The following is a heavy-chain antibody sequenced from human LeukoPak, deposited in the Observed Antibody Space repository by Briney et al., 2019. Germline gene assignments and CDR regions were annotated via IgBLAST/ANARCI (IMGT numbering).Heavy chain of an antibody. CDR1: GFTFSSYA. V-gene: IGHV3-23*01. D-gene: IGHD5-18*01. Sequence: GGSLRLSCAASGFTFSSYAMSWVRQAPGKGLEWVSAISGSGGSTYYADSVKGRFTISRDNSKNTLYLQMNSLRAEDTAVYYRATYGDTAMAKIGYYFDYWRHGPLVTVSS. J-gene: IGHJ4*01. CDR3: ATYGDTAMAKIGYYFDY. CDR2: ISGSGGST.